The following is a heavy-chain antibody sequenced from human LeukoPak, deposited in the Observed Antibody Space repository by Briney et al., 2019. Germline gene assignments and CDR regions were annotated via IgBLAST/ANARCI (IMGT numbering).Heavy chain of an antibody. CDR2: IKSDGSTT. CDR3: ARELPFDL. V-gene: IGHV3-74*01. D-gene: IGHD2-21*01. J-gene: IGHJ2*01. CDR1: GFTFDDYA. Sequence: GGSLRLSCAASGFTFDDYAMHWVRQAPGKGLVWVSRIKSDGSTTNYADSVKGRFTISRDNAKNTLYLQMNSLRAEDTAVYYCARELPFDLWGRGTLVTVSS.